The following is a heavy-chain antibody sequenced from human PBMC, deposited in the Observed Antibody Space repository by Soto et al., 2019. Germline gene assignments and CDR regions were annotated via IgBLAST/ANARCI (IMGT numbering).Heavy chain of an antibody. V-gene: IGHV4-30-2*01. CDR1: GGSISSGGYS. J-gene: IGHJ4*02. D-gene: IGHD6-19*01. CDR2: IYHSGT. CDR3: ARAGGLGAVAVDY. Sequence: QLQLQESGSGLVKPSQTLSLTCAVSGGSISSGGYSWSWIRQPPGKGLEWIGYIYHSGTYYNPSLKSPVTISVDRSTNQFSLKLSSVTAADTAVYYCARAGGLGAVAVDYWGQGTLVTVSS.